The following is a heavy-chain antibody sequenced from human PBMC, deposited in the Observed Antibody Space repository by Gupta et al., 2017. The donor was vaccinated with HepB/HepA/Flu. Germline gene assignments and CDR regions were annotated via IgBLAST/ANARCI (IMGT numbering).Heavy chain of an antibody. CDR2: IRQDGSAGK. J-gene: IGHJ4*02. CDR3: ANEHY. Sequence: EVQLVESGGGLVQPGGSLRLSCAVSGFTFSSYWMTWVRQAPGKGLEWVATIRQDGSAGKYYVDSVKGRFTISRDNAENSLYLQMNSLRVEDTAIYYCANEHYWGQGTLVTVSS. V-gene: IGHV3-7*01. CDR1: GFTFSSYW.